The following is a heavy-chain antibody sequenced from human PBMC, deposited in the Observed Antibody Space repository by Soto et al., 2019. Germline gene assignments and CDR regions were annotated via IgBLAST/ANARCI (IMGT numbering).Heavy chain of an antibody. CDR1: GDSITSGGFY. J-gene: IGHJ6*02. Sequence: QVQLQESGPGLVKPSQTLSLTCTVSGDSITSGGFYWSWIRQNPGKGLEWIGYIYYTGTTYYNPSLKSRVTISPDTSKKQFSLTMTSVTAADTAVYYCASGWSYGPGRHYGMDVWGQGTTVTVSS. CDR3: ASGWSYGPGRHYGMDV. CDR2: IYYTGTT. V-gene: IGHV4-31*03. D-gene: IGHD3-10*01.